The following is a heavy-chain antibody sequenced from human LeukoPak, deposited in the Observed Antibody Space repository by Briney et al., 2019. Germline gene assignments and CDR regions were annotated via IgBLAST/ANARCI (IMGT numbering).Heavy chain of an antibody. CDR3: ARDLVTVTKGFDI. CDR2: ISYIGST. CDR1: ADSFGSHY. D-gene: IGHD4-17*01. J-gene: IGHJ3*02. Sequence: SETLSLTCAVSADSFGSHYWTRIRQAPGKGLEWIGYISYIGSTNYNPSLKSRVTISIDTSKNQFSLKLSSVTAADTAVYYCARDLVTVTKGFDIWGQGTMVSVSS. V-gene: IGHV4-59*11.